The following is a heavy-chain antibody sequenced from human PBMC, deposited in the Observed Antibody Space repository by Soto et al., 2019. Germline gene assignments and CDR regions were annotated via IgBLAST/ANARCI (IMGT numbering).Heavy chain of an antibody. CDR2: ISMTSTTL. Sequence: EVQLVESGGGLAQPGGSLRLSCAASGFSFSSYSMNWVRQAPGKGLEWISYISMTSTTLSYADSVKGRFTISRDNAKNSVYLQLNNLRAEDTAVYYCARDDRVFRVPPVSIMAAGPRKEYIDLWGRGTLVTVSS. J-gene: IGHJ2*01. CDR3: ARDDRVFRVPPVSIMAAGPRKEYIDL. V-gene: IGHV3-48*01. D-gene: IGHD6-13*01. CDR1: GFSFSSYS.